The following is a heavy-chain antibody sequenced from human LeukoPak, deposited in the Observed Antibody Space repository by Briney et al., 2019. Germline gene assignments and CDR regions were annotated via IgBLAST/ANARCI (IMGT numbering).Heavy chain of an antibody. J-gene: IGHJ4*02. CDR2: IYYSGST. Sequence: SETLSLTCTVSSGSISSYYWNWIRQPPGKGLEWIGHIYYSGSTTYRPSLKSRVTISVDMSRNQFSLKLISVTAADTAVYYCARGLPGHDYGGACEYWGQGILVTVSS. D-gene: IGHD4-23*01. CDR1: SGSISSYY. CDR3: ARGLPGHDYGGACEY. V-gene: IGHV4-59*01.